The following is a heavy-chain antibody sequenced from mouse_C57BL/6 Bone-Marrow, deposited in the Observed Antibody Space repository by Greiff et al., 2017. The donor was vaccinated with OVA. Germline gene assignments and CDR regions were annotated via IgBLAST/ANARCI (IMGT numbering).Heavy chain of an antibody. V-gene: IGHV5-4*01. CDR1: GFTFSSYA. Sequence: EVKLVESGGGLVKPGGSLKLSCAASGFTFSSYAMSWVRQTPEKRLEWVATISDGGSYTYYPDNVKGRFTISRDNAKNNLYLQMSHLKSEDTAMYYCARDDYWSQGTTLTVSS. CDR3: ARDDY. CDR2: ISDGGSYT. J-gene: IGHJ2*01.